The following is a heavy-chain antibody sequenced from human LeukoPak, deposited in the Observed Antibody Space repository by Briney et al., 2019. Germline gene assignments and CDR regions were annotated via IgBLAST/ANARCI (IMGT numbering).Heavy chain of an antibody. Sequence: SETLSLTCTVSGDSISSFYWSWIRQPPGKGLEWIGYIYYGGSTTYNPSLKSRVTMSLDTSKNQFSLKLSSVTAADTAVYYCARSGRQLLYYVDYWGLATLVTVSS. CDR2: IYYGGST. CDR3: ARSGRQLLYYVDY. V-gene: IGHV4-59*08. J-gene: IGHJ4*02. CDR1: GDSISSFY. D-gene: IGHD5-24*01.